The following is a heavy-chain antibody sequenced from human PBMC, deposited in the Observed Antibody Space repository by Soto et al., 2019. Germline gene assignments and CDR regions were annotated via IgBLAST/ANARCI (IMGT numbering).Heavy chain of an antibody. CDR1: GGSISSSSYY. V-gene: IGHV4-39*01. Sequence: QLQLQESGPGLVKPSETLSLTCTVSGGSISSSSYYWGWIRQPPGKGLEWIGSIYYSGSTYYNPSLKSRVTRSVDTSKNQFSLKLSSVTAADTAVYYCARQIRFLEWLLSPTFDYWGQGTLVTVSS. D-gene: IGHD3-3*01. CDR3: ARQIRFLEWLLSPTFDY. CDR2: IYYSGST. J-gene: IGHJ4*02.